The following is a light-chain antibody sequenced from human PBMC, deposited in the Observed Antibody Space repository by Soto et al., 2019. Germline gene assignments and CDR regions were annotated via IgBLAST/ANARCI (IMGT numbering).Light chain of an antibody. CDR3: QSYDRSLSGYV. CDR1: SSNIGARYD. CDR2: GNT. V-gene: IGLV1-40*01. J-gene: IGLJ1*01. Sequence: QSVLTKPPSVSGAPGQRVTISCTGSSSNIGARYDVHWYQQVPGTAPKLLIYGNTNRPSGVPDRFSGSKSDTSASLAITGLQAEDAADYYCQSYDRSLSGYVFGTGTKLTVL.